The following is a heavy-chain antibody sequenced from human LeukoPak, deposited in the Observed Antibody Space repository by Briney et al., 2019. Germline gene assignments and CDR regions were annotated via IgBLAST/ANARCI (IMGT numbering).Heavy chain of an antibody. CDR2: INHTGST. J-gene: IGHJ4*02. Sequence: PAETLSLTCAVYGGPFSGHYWSWIRQPPGKGLEWILEINHTGSTNYNPSLKSRVTISVDTSKNQFALKLSSVTAADAAVYYCARHLLWFGELSSGYFDYWGQGTLVTVSS. CDR3: ARHLLWFGELSSGYFDY. D-gene: IGHD3-10*01. CDR1: GGPFSGHY. V-gene: IGHV4-34*01.